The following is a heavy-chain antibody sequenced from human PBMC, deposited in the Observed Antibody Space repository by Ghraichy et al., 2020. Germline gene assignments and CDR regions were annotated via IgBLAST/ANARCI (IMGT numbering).Heavy chain of an antibody. Sequence: GGYLRLSCAASGFTFSSFAMHWVRQAPGKGLEWVAIISYDGSNKYYGDSVKGRFTISRDNSKNTLYLQMNSLRAEDTAVYYCTKDGDFWSGYSDYYWGQGTLVTVSS. J-gene: IGHJ4*02. CDR1: GFTFSSFA. CDR2: ISYDGSNK. V-gene: IGHV3-30*18. D-gene: IGHD3-3*01. CDR3: TKDGDFWSGYSDYY.